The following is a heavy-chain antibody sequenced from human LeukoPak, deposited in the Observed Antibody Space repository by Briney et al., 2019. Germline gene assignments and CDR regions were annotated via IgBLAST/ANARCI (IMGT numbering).Heavy chain of an antibody. CDR1: GGSISSSSYY. CDR2: IYYSGST. Sequence: SETLSLTCTVSGGSISSSSYYWGWIRQPPGKGLEWIGSIYYSGSTYYNPSLKSRVTISVDTSKNQFSLKLSSVTAADTAVYYCARDLGDGYSVVNWGQGTLVTVSS. CDR3: ARDLGDGYSVVN. J-gene: IGHJ4*02. V-gene: IGHV4-39*07. D-gene: IGHD5-24*01.